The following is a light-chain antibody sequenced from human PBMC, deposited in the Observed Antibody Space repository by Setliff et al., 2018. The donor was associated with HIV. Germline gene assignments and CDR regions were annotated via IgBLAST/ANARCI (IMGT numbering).Light chain of an antibody. CDR3: QSYDSSLSRSV. CDR1: NSNIGAGFD. J-gene: IGLJ1*01. V-gene: IGLV1-40*01. CDR2: GNN. Sequence: QSALTQPPSVSGAPGQRVTISCTGSNSNIGAGFDVHWYQQPPGTAPKLLIYGNNNRPSRVPDRISASKSGTSASLAITGLQAEDEADYYCQSYDSSLSRSVFGTGTKVTVL.